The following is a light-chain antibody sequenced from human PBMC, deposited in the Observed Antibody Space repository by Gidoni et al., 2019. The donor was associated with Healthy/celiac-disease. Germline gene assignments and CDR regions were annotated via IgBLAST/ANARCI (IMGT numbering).Light chain of an antibody. CDR1: QSISSC. V-gene: IGKV1-39*01. Sequence: DIQITQSPSSLSASVGDRVTITCRASQSISSCLNWYQQKPAKAPKLLIYAASRLQSGVPSRFSGSGSGTDFTLTISSLQAEDFATYYCQQSYSTPWTFGQXTKVEIK. J-gene: IGKJ1*01. CDR2: AAS. CDR3: QQSYSTPWT.